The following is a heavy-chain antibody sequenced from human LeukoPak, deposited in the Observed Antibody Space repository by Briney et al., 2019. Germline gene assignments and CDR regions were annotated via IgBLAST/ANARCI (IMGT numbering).Heavy chain of an antibody. CDR3: ARRSKFGSYPYYYYGMDV. V-gene: IGHV4-59*08. D-gene: IGHD3-16*02. CDR1: GGSISNYY. Sequence: SETLSLTCTVSGGSISNYYWSWIRQPPGKGLEWIGCIYYSGSTNYNPSLKSRVTISVDTSKNQFSLKLSSVTAADTAVYYCARRSKFGSYPYYYYGMDVWGQGTTVTVSS. J-gene: IGHJ6*02. CDR2: IYYSGST.